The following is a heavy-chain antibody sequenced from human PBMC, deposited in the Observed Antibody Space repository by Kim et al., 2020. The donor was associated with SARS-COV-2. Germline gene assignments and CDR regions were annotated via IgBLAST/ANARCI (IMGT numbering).Heavy chain of an antibody. D-gene: IGHD2-2*01. V-gene: IGHV3-7*01. Sequence: GGSLRLSCAASGFTFSSYWMSWVRQAPGKGLEWVANIKQDGSEKYYVDSVKGRFTISRDNAKNSLYLQMNSLRAEDTAVYYCARAQDIVVVPAAMPLYYYYYYGRDVWGQGTTVTVSS. CDR1: GFTFSSYW. CDR2: IKQDGSEK. CDR3: ARAQDIVVVPAAMPLYYYYYYGRDV. J-gene: IGHJ6*02.